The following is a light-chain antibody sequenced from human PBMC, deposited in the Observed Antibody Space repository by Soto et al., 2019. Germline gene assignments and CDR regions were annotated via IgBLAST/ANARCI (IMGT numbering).Light chain of an antibody. V-gene: IGKV1-5*01. CDR2: GAS. J-gene: IGKJ1*01. Sequence: DIQMTQSPPTLSASVGDRVTITCRASQSIRHYLAWYQQMPGKAPKLLIYGASTLQSGVPSRFSGSASGTEFTLTISSLQPDDFGPYFCQHHNSYSQTFGQGTKVEIK. CDR1: QSIRHY. CDR3: QHHNSYSQT.